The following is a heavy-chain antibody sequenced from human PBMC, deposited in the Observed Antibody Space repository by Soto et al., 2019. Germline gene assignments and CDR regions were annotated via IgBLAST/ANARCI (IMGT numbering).Heavy chain of an antibody. CDR2: ISYDGSNK. CDR1: GFTFSSYG. Sequence: PGGSLRLSCAASGFTFSSYGMHWVRQAPGKGLEWVAAISYDGSNKYYADSVKGRFTISRDNSKNTLYLQMNSLRAEDTAVYYCATLLRPRMDVWGQGTTVTVSS. CDR3: ATLLRPRMDV. J-gene: IGHJ6*02. D-gene: IGHD1-26*01. V-gene: IGHV3-30*03.